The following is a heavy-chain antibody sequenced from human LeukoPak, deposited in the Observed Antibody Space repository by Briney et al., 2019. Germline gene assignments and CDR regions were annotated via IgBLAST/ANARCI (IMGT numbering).Heavy chain of an antibody. Sequence: SETLSLTCAVYGGSFSGYYWSWIRQPPGKGLEWIGYIYYSGSTNYNPSLKSRVTISVDTSKNQFSLKLSSVTAADTAVYYCARVSVAGTLYYYYYMDVWGKGTTVTVSS. CDR2: IYYSGST. V-gene: IGHV4-59*01. J-gene: IGHJ6*03. D-gene: IGHD6-19*01. CDR1: GGSFSGYY. CDR3: ARVSVAGTLYYYYYMDV.